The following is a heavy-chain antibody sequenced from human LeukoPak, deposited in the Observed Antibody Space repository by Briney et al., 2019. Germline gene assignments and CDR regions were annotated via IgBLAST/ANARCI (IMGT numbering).Heavy chain of an antibody. J-gene: IGHJ4*02. D-gene: IGHD5-18*01. CDR3: GRGVTSDY. V-gene: IGHV3-7*03. CDR2: IKQDGSDK. Sequence: GGSLRLSCAASGFTFSSYWMSWVRQAPGKGPEWVANIKQDGSDKYYVDSVKGRFTISRDNAENSLYLQMNSLRAEDTAVYYCGRGVTSDYWGQGTLVTVSS. CDR1: GFTFSSYW.